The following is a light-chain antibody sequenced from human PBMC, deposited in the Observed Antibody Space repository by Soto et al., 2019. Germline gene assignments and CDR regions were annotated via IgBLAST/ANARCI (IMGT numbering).Light chain of an antibody. V-gene: IGLV2-11*01. CDR3: CSYAGTYTHYV. J-gene: IGLJ1*01. Sequence: QSALTQPRSVSGSPGQSVTISCTGTSSDVGGYNFVSWYQQHPGKAPKLMIYDVNKWPSGVPGRFSGSKSGNTAFLTISGLQAEDEADYYCCSYAGTYTHYVFGTGTQLTVL. CDR1: SSDVGGYNF. CDR2: DVN.